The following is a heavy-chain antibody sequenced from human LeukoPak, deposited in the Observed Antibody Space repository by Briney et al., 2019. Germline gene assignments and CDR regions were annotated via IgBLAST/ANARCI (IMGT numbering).Heavy chain of an antibody. CDR2: IKQDGSEK. Sequence: GGSLRLSCAASGFTFSSYWMSWVRQAPGKGLEWVANIKQDGSEKYYVDSVKGRFAISRDNAKNSLYLQMNSLRAEDTAVCYCATARWLQFPFDYWGQGTLVTVSS. CDR3: ATARWLQFPFDY. D-gene: IGHD5-24*01. J-gene: IGHJ4*02. CDR1: GFTFSSYW. V-gene: IGHV3-7*03.